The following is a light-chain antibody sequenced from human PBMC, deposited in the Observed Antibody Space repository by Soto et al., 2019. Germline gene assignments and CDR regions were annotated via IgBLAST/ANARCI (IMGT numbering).Light chain of an antibody. CDR1: SGHSNYA. V-gene: IGLV4-69*01. Sequence: QPVLTQSPSASASLGASVKLTCTLSSGHSNYAIAWHQQQPEKGPRYLMKLNIDGSHSKGDGIPDRFSGSSSGAERYLTISSLQSEDESDYYCQTWDTGISVVFGGGTQLTVL. J-gene: IGLJ2*01. CDR2: LNIDGSH. CDR3: QTWDTGISVV.